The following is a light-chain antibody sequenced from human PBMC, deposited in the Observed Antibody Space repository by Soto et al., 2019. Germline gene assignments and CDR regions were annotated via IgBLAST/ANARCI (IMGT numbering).Light chain of an antibody. Sequence: DIQMTQSPSTLSASVGDRVTITCRASQSLRGWLAWYQQRPGKAPKLLIYKASTLKSGVPSRFSGTGSGTDFTLTISTLQPEDFATYYCKQSRSFPLTFGGGTKVDIK. CDR3: KQSRSFPLT. V-gene: IGKV1-5*03. CDR2: KAS. CDR1: QSLRGW. J-gene: IGKJ4*01.